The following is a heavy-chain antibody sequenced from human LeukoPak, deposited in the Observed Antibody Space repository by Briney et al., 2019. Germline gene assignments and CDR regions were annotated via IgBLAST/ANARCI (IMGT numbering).Heavy chain of an antibody. D-gene: IGHD6-19*01. V-gene: IGHV3-7*03. CDR3: VKNDGWFHLAQ. J-gene: IGHJ4*02. CDR2: IKNDGSET. CDR1: GFNFRDHW. Sequence: GGSLRLSCAVSGFNFRDHWMDWVRQAPGKGLQWVGHIKNDGSETYYLDSLKGRFSISRDNTNNALYLQMNSLRVEDTAVYYCVKNDGWFHLAQWGQGTLVAVSS.